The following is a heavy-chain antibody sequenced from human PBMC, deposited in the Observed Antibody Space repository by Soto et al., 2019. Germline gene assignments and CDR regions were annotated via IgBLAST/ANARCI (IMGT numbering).Heavy chain of an antibody. CDR1: VFSFVTSG. D-gene: IGHD1-1*01. V-gene: IGHV3-33*01. CDR3: ARDASGTTSFLVS. Sequence: GWSLRLSCVSSVFSFVTSGMHWVRQAPGKGLEWISGIWLDGSERYYRDSVKGRFTISRDNSKNTLFLQMNSLRAEDTAVYFCARDASGTTSFLVSWGQGTLVTVSS. CDR2: IWLDGSER. J-gene: IGHJ5*01.